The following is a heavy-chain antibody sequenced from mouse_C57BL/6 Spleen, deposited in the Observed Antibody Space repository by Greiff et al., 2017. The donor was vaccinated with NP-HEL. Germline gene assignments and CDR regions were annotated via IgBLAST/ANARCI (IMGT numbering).Heavy chain of an antibody. D-gene: IGHD2-13*01. CDR3: ARRWGGYGDWFAY. CDR1: GYTFTSYW. V-gene: IGHV1-55*01. Sequence: QVQLQQPGAELVKPGASVKMSCKASGYTFTSYWINWVKQRPGQGLEWIGDIYPGSGSTNNNEKFKSKATLTVDTSSSTAYMQLSSLTSEDSAFYYCARRWGGYGDWFAYWGQGTLVTVSA. CDR2: IYPGSGST. J-gene: IGHJ3*01.